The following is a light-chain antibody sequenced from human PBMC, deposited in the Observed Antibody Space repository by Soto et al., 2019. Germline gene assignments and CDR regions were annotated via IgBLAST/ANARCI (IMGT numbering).Light chain of an antibody. V-gene: IGLV1-40*01. CDR2: GNT. CDR3: PAYGIHPSGVV. CDR1: RSNIGAGYD. J-gene: IGLJ2*01. Sequence: QSVLTQPPSVSGAPGQRVTISCTGSRSNIGAGYDVHWYQQLPGTAPKLLIDGNTNRPSGIPDRFSGSKSGTSASLAITGLPGGGEADYFRPAYGIHPSGVVFRRGT.